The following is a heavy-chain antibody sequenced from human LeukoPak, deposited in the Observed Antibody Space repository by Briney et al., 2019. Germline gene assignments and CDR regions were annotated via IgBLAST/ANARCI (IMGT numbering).Heavy chain of an antibody. V-gene: IGHV3-48*03. CDR1: GFTFNTYE. D-gene: IGHD1-7*01. CDR2: IPSSGSTI. Sequence: GGSLRLSCAAPGFTFNTYEMNWVRQAPGKGLEWLAYIPSSGSTIYYADYVKGRFTISGDNAKNSLYLQMNSLRAEDTAVYYCARGGWNYVFNYWGQGTLVTVSS. J-gene: IGHJ4*02. CDR3: ARGGWNYVFNY.